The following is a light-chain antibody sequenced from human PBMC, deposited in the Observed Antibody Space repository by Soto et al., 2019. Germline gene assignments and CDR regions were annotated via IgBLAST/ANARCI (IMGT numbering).Light chain of an antibody. CDR3: QVWDSSTCV. J-gene: IGLJ7*01. V-gene: IGLV3-9*01. CDR2: RDS. CDR1: NIGSKN. Sequence: SYELTQPLSVSVALGQTARITCGGNNIGSKNVHWYQQKPGQAPVLVIYRDSNRPSGIPERFSGSNSGNTATLTIGRAQAGDEADYYCQVWDSSTCVFGTGTQLTVL.